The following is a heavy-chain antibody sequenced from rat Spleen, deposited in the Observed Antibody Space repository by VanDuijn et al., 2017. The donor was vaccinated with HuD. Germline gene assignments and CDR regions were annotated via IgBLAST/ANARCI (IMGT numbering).Heavy chain of an antibody. CDR1: GFTFSNYY. V-gene: IGHV5-25*01. CDR2: ISTGGGNT. J-gene: IGHJ1*01. CDR3: ARLYYYDGYYPDF. Sequence: EVQLVESGGGLVQPGRSMKLSCAASGFTFSNYYMAWVRQAPTKGLEWVASISTGGGNTYYRDSVKGRFTISRDNAKSTLYLQMDSLRSEDTATYYCARLYYYDGYYPDFWGPGTMVTVSS. D-gene: IGHD1-12*03.